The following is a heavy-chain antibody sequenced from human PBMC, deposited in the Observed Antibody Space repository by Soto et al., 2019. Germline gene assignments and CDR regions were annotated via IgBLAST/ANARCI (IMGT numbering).Heavy chain of an antibody. CDR2: IYHSGGT. CDR3: ARTMTTSGWFDP. V-gene: IGHV4-30-2*01. Sequence: PSETLSLTCAVSGGPITSGGYSWSWIRQPPGKGLEWIGYIYHSGGTYYNPSLKSRVTLSIDRTKKQFSLKPKSVTAADTAVYFCARTMTTSGWFDPWGQGTLVTVSS. CDR1: GGPITSGGYS. J-gene: IGHJ5*02. D-gene: IGHD4-17*01.